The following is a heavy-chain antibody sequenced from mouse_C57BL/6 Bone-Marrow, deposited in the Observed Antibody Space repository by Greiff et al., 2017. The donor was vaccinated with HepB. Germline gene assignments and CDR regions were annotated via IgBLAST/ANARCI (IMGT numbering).Heavy chain of an antibody. CDR2: ISYDGSN. V-gene: IGHV3-6*01. J-gene: IGHJ1*03. D-gene: IGHD4-1*01. CDR1: GYSITSGYY. CDR3: ARGRTGTSHWYFDV. Sequence: EVKLVESGPGLVKPSQSLSLTCSVTGYSITSGYYWNWIRQFPGNKLEWMGYISYDGSNNYNPSLKNRISITRDTSKNQFFLKLNSVTTEDTATYYCARGRTGTSHWYFDVWGTGTTVTVSS.